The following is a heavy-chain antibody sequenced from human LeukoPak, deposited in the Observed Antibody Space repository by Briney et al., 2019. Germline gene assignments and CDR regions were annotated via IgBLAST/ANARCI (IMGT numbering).Heavy chain of an antibody. CDR3: ARDTVVAATLLSLGSYYYYYYMDV. V-gene: IGHV1-2*02. CDR2: INPNTDGT. J-gene: IGHJ6*03. Sequence: ASVKVSCKASGYTFTDYYMHWVRQAPGQGLEWMGWINPNTDGTNYAQKFQGRVTMTRDTSISTAYMELSRLRSDDTAVYYCARDTVVAATLLSLGSYYYYYYMDVWGKGTTVTISS. CDR1: GYTFTDYY. D-gene: IGHD2-15*01.